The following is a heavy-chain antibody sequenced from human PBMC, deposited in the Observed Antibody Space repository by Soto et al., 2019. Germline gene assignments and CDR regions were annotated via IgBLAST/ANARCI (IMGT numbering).Heavy chain of an antibody. J-gene: IGHJ4*02. CDR1: GFTFSSYG. D-gene: IGHD3-22*01. Sequence: QVQLVESGGGVVQPGRSLRLSCAASGFTFSSYGMHWVRQAPGKGLEWVAVISYDGSNKYYADSVKGRFTISRDNSKNTLYLQMNSLRAEDTAVYYCAKDSDYYDSSGSKGVWGQGTLVTVSS. CDR2: ISYDGSNK. V-gene: IGHV3-30*18. CDR3: AKDSDYYDSSGSKGV.